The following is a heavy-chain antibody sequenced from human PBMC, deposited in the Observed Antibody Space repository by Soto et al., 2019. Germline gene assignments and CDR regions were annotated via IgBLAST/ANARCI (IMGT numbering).Heavy chain of an antibody. CDR1: GFTFSNYD. V-gene: IGHV3-30*18. Sequence: QVQLVESGGGVVQPGRSLRLSCAASGFTFSNYDMHWVRQAPGKGLEWVAVISYDGSNKYYADSVKGRFIISRDNSKNMVSLEMHSLRAEDTAVYYCAKDIFVSVEYFQHWGQGTLVTVSS. CDR2: ISYDGSNK. J-gene: IGHJ1*01. CDR3: AKDIFVSVEYFQH.